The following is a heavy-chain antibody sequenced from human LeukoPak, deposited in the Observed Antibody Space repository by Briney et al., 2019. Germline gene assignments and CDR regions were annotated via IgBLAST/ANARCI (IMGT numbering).Heavy chain of an antibody. V-gene: IGHV4-59*08. CDR2: IYYSGST. D-gene: IGHD1-26*01. CDR3: ARASYYRGMDY. J-gene: IGHJ4*02. Sequence: PSETLSLTCTVSGGSISSYYWSWIRQPPGKGLEWIGYIYYSGSTNYNPSLKSRVTISVDTSKNQFSLKLSSVTAADTAVYYCARASYYRGMDYWGQGTLVAVSS. CDR1: GGSISSYY.